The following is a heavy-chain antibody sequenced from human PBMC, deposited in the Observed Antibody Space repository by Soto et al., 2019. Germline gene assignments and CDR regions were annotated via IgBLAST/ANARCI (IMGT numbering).Heavy chain of an antibody. D-gene: IGHD2-15*01. CDR1: GFTFSSYS. CDR3: ARGGCSGGSCYYWYFDL. Sequence: GGSLRLSCAASGFTFSSYSMNWVRQAPGKGLEWVSVIYSGGSTYYADSVKGRFTISRDNSKDTLYLQMNSLRAEDTAVYYCARGGCSGGSCYYWYFDLWGRGTLVTVS. V-gene: IGHV3-53*01. CDR2: IYSGGST. J-gene: IGHJ2*01.